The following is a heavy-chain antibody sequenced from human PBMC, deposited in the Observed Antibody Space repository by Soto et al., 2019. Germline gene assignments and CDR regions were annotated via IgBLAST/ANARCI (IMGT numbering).Heavy chain of an antibody. Sequence: EVQLLESGGGFVQPGGSLRLSCAASGFTFSSYAMSWVRQAPGKGLEWVSAISGSGGSTYYADSVKGRFTISRDNSKNTLYLQMNSLRAEDTAVYYCAKDFEYSRSSPPGGWFDPWGQGTLVTVSS. J-gene: IGHJ5*02. CDR3: AKDFEYSRSSPPGGWFDP. V-gene: IGHV3-23*01. D-gene: IGHD6-6*01. CDR1: GFTFSSYA. CDR2: ISGSGGST.